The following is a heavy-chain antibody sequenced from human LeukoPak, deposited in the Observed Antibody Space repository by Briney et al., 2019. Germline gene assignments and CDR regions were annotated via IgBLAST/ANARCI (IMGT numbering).Heavy chain of an antibody. CDR1: GGSFSGYY. CDR3: ARERWLVGIDY. V-gene: IGHV4-34*01. CDR2: INHSGST. J-gene: IGHJ4*02. D-gene: IGHD6-19*01. Sequence: SETLSLTCAVYGGSFSGYYWSWIRQPPGKGLEWIGEINHSGSTNYNPSLKSRVTISVDTSKNQFSLKLSSVTAADTAVYYCARERWLVGIDYWGQGTLVTVSS.